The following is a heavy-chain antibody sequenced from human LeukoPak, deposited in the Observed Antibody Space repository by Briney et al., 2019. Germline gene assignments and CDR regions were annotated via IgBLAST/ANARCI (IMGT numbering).Heavy chain of an antibody. CDR1: GGSISSYY. V-gene: IGHV4-4*07. J-gene: IGHJ4*02. CDR3: ARAPKIYDSSGYYSEAFPFYFDY. Sequence: SETLSLTCTVSGGSISSYYWSWIRQPAGKGLEWIGRIYTSGSTNYNPSLKSRVTMSVDTSKNQFSLKLSSVTAADMAVYYCARAPKIYDSSGYYSEAFPFYFDYWGQGTLVTVSS. D-gene: IGHD3-22*01. CDR2: IYTSGST.